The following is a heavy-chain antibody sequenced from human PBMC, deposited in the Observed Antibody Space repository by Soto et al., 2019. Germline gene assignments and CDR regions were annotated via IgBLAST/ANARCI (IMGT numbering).Heavy chain of an antibody. CDR3: ARYNYSSGWYVFDY. J-gene: IGHJ4*02. CDR2: ISYDGSNK. V-gene: IGHV3-30-3*01. Sequence: QVQLVESGGGVVQPGRSLRLSCAASGFTFSSYAMHWVRQAPGKGLEWVAVISYDGSNKYYADSVKGRFTISRDNSKNTLYLQMNSLRAEDTAVYYCARYNYSSGWYVFDYWGQGTLVTVSS. D-gene: IGHD6-19*01. CDR1: GFTFSSYA.